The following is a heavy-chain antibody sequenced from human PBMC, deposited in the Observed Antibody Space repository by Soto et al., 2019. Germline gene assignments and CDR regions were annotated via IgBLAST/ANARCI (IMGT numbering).Heavy chain of an antibody. D-gene: IGHD2-8*01. V-gene: IGHV1-18*01. J-gene: IGHJ3*02. CDR2: ISAYNGNT. CDR1: GYTFTSYG. CDR3: ASCSLDHVQLRSLMVYAILAFDI. Sequence: ASVKVSCKASGYTFTSYGISWVRQAPGQGLEWMGWISAYNGNTNYAQKLQGRVTMTTDTSTSTAYMELRSLRSDDTAVYYCASCSLDHVQLRSLMVYAILAFDIWGQGTMVTVSS.